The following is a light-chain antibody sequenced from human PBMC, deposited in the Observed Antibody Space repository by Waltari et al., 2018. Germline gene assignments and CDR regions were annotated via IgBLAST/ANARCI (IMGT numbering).Light chain of an antibody. CDR2: GPD. V-gene: IGLV3-19*01. J-gene: IGLJ2*01. CDR3: HSRETFSTRL. Sequence: SSDLPQDPSLSVALGQPVRIPCHGDSLRRYYASWYQQRPGQAPILVLYGPDNRPSGIPDRFSGSTSGNTASLTITGAQAEDEADYYCHSRETFSTRLFGGGTRLTV. CDR1: SLRRYY.